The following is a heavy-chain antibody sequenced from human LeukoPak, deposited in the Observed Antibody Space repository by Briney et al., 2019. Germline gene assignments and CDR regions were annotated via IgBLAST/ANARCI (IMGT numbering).Heavy chain of an antibody. J-gene: IGHJ4*02. Sequence: KHGESLKISCRASGYIFTNYRIAWVRQKPGKGLEWLWIIYPGDSETTYSPSFQGQVTISADKSIRAAYLQWDTLKASDTAMYYCARLDEGLYYDDTGFNFWRQGTLVTVSS. D-gene: IGHD3-22*01. CDR1: GYIFTNYR. CDR2: IYPGDSET. CDR3: ARLDEGLYYDDTGFNF. V-gene: IGHV5-51*01.